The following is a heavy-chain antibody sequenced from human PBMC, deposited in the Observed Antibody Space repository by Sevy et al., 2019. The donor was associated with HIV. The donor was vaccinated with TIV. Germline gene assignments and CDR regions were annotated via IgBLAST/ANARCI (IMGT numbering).Heavy chain of an antibody. Sequence: GGSLRLSCVVSGFSFSNYWMTWVRQAPGKGLEWVANIKPDGSVKSYVDSVKGRFTISRDNAKNSLSLQMNSLSAEDMAVYYCGTDTNYFYVDVWGKGTTVTVSS. J-gene: IGHJ6*03. CDR3: GTDTNYFYVDV. V-gene: IGHV3-7*01. CDR1: GFSFSNYW. D-gene: IGHD5-18*01. CDR2: IKPDGSVK.